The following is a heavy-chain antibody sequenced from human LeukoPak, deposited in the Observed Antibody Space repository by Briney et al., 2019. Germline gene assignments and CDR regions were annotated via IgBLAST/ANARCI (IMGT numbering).Heavy chain of an antibody. V-gene: IGHV6-1*01. J-gene: IGHJ4*02. CDR1: GDSVSGNSAA. D-gene: IGHD5-12*01. CDR2: TYYRSKWYN. Sequence: SQTLSLTCAISGDSVSGNSAAWNWIRQSPSRGLEWLGRTYYRSKWYNDYSASLNSRITINPDTSKNQFSLQLKSVTPEDTAVYYCARYDYGAPDYWGQGTLVTVSS. CDR3: ARYDYGAPDY.